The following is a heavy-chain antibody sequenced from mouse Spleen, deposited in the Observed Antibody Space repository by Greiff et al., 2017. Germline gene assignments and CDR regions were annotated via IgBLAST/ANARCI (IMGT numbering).Heavy chain of an antibody. CDR3: ARREGYRYDEGSWFAY. Sequence: EVKLEESGGGLVKPGGSLKLSCAASGFTFSSYAMSWVRQTPEKRLEWVATISSGGSYTYYPDSVKGRFTISRDNAKNTLYLQMSSLRSEDTAMYYCARREGYRYDEGSWFAYWGQGTLVTVSA. D-gene: IGHD2-14*01. J-gene: IGHJ3*01. CDR1: GFTFSSYA. CDR2: ISSGGSYT. V-gene: IGHV5-9-1*01.